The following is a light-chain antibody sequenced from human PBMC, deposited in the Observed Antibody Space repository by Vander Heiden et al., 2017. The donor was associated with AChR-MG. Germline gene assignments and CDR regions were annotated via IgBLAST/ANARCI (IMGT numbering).Light chain of an antibody. CDR2: GAS. J-gene: IGKJ1*01. CDR3: QQYGSSPWT. V-gene: IGKV3-20*01. Sequence: EIVLTQSPGTLSLSQGERANLACRASQSVSSGLLAWYQKKPGQAPRLLIYGASFRATGVPNRFSGSGSGTDFTLTVSRLQPEDFAVYYCQQYGSSPWTFGQGTKVEI. CDR1: QSVSSGL.